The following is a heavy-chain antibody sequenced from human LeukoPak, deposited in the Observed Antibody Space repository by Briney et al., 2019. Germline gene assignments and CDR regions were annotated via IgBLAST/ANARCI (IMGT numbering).Heavy chain of an antibody. J-gene: IGHJ5*02. V-gene: IGHV3-48*04. CDR1: GFTFSSYS. CDR3: ARIVLRGVWYNWFDP. D-gene: IGHD3-10*01. Sequence: GGSLRLSCAASGFTFSSYSMNWVRQAPGKGLEWVSYISSSGSTIYYADSVKGRFTISRDNAKNSLYLQMNSLRAEDTAVYYCARIVLRGVWYNWFDPWGQGTLVTVSS. CDR2: ISSSGSTI.